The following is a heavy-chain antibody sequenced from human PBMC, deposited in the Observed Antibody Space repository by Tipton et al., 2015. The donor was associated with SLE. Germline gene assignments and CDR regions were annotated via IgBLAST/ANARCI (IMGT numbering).Heavy chain of an antibody. CDR1: GFTFTSYG. V-gene: IGHV1-18*01. CDR3: ARSPSWFTGDYNGMDV. J-gene: IGHJ6*02. D-gene: IGHD3-10*01. Sequence: QLVQSGAEVKKPGASVKVSCKASGFTFTSYGISWVRQAPGQGLEWLAWISGYNGQTEYSQKFQGRVTVTRDTSTSTAFMDVSSLTSDDTAIYYCARSPSWFTGDYNGMDVWGQGTTVTVSS. CDR2: ISGYNGQT.